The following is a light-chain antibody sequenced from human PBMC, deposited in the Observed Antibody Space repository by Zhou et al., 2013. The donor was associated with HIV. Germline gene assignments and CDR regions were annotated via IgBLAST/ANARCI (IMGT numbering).Light chain of an antibody. V-gene: IGKV1-39*01. Sequence: DIQMTQSPSSLSASVGDRVIITCRASQSISTYLNWYQQIPGKAPKLLIYAASSLQVRVPSRFSGSGSGTEFTLTISSLQPEDFATYYCQQSYSTPGTFGQGTKVDIK. CDR3: QQSYSTPGT. CDR2: AAS. CDR1: QSISTY. J-gene: IGKJ2*01.